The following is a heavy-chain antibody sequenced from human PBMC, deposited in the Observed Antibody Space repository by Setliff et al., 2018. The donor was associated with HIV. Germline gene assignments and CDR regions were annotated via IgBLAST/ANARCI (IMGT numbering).Heavy chain of an antibody. CDR2: INHSGST. D-gene: IGHD3-16*02. Sequence: PSETLSLTCTVSGDSISTDYWTWIRQHPGKGLEWFGEINHSGSTNYNPSLKSRVTISVDTSKNQFSLKLSSATAADTAVYYCARGRDYVWGSYRPRRYYYYNMDVWGKGTTVTVSS. CDR1: GDSISTDY. J-gene: IGHJ6*03. V-gene: IGHV4-34*01. CDR3: ARGRDYVWGSYRPRRYYYYNMDV.